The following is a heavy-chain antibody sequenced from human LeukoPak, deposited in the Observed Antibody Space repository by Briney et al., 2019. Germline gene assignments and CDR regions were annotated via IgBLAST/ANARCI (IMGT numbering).Heavy chain of an antibody. J-gene: IGHJ4*02. CDR1: GDSVSDDTAA. D-gene: IGHD6-13*01. CDR2: TYYRSKWYN. Sequence: SQTLSLTCAISGDSVSDDTAAWNWIRQSPSRGLEWLGRTYYRSKWYNDYAESVKSRIAVNPDTSKNQFSLQLNSVTPEDTAVYYCARDPPTAYSIFDCWGQGTLVTVSS. CDR3: ARDPPTAYSIFDC. V-gene: IGHV6-1*01.